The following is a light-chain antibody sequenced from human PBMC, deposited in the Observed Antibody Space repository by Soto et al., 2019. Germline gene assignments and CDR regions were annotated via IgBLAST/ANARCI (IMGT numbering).Light chain of an antibody. J-gene: IGKJ2*01. CDR2: KIS. CDR1: QGLVHSDGNTY. V-gene: IGKV2-24*01. Sequence: DIVMTQTPLSSTVSLGQPASISCRSSQGLVHSDGNTYLSWLQQRPGQPPRLLIYKISNRFYGVPDRFSGSGAGTDYTLKISMAEAEDVGVYYCMQATQSYTFGQGTKLEIK. CDR3: MQATQSYT.